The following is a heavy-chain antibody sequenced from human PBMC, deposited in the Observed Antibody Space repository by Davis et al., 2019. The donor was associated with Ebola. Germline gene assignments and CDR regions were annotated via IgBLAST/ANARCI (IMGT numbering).Heavy chain of an antibody. CDR2: ISSSSSYI. J-gene: IGHJ4*02. Sequence: GESLKISCAASGFTFSSYSMNWVRQAPGKGLEWVSSISSSSSYIYYADSVKGRFTISRDNAKNSLYLQMNSPRAEDTAVYYCARDLWGYIVLVPAAMDYWGQGTLVTVSS. CDR3: ARDLWGYIVLVPAAMDY. CDR1: GFTFSSYS. V-gene: IGHV3-21*01. D-gene: IGHD2-2*01.